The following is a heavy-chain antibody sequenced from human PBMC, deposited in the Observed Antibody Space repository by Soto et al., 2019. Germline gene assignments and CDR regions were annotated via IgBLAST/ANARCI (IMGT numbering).Heavy chain of an antibody. J-gene: IGHJ2*01. Sequence: PGGSLRLSCAASGFTFRSYGMQWVRQAPGKGLEWVAVIWSDGSRKYYAASVEGRATISRDNSDNTLYLQMDSLRVEDTALYFCARPGGGGTPDYWYFDLWGRGTLVTVSS. CDR2: IWSDGSRK. D-gene: IGHD3-10*01. CDR1: GFTFRSYG. CDR3: ARPGGGGTPDYWYFDL. V-gene: IGHV3-33*01.